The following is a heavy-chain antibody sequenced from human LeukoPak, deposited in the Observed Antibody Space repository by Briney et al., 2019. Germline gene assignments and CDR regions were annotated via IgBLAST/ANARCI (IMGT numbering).Heavy chain of an antibody. J-gene: IGHJ4*02. CDR1: GFTFDDYA. CDR2: ISWNSGSI. D-gene: IGHD3-10*01. CDR3: AKDLSSGGSGIFDY. V-gene: IGHV3-9*01. Sequence: GGSLRLSCAASGFTFDDYAMHWVRQAPGKGLEWVSGISWNSGSIGYADSVKGRFTISRDNAKNSLYLQMSSLRAEDTALYYCAKDLSSGGSGIFDYWGQGTLVTVSS.